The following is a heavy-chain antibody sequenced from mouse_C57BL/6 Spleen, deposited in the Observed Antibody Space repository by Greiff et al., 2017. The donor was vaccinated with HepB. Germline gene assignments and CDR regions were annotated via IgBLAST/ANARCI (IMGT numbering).Heavy chain of an antibody. D-gene: IGHD2-4*01. CDR1: GYTFTDYY. CDR2: INPYNGGT. CDR3: ARDYDRYFDY. V-gene: IGHV1-19*01. Sequence: EVQLQQSGPVLVKPGASVKMSCKASGYTFTDYYMNWVKQSHGKSLEWIGVINPYNGGTSYNQKFKGKATLTVDKSSSTAYMELNSLTSEDSAVYYCARDYDRYFDYWGLGTTLTVSS. J-gene: IGHJ2*01.